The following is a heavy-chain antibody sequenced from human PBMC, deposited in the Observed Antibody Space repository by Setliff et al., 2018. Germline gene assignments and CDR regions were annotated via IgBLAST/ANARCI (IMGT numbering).Heavy chain of an antibody. D-gene: IGHD1-26*01. J-gene: IGHJ6*03. CDR3: ARAPPNRYSGSYEYFYMDV. Sequence: PSETLSLTCSVSGGFISSYYWSWIRQPPGRGLEWIGFIYTSLSTIYNPSLKSRVTISVDTSKNHFSLKVSSVTAADTAVYYCARAPPNRYSGSYEYFYMDVWGKGTTVTVSS. CDR2: IYTSLST. V-gene: IGHV4-4*08. CDR1: GGFISSYY.